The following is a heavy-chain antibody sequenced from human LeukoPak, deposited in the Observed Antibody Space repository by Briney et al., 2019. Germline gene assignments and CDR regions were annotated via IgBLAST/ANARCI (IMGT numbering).Heavy chain of an antibody. Sequence: GGSLRLSCAASGFTFSSYSMNWVRQAPGKGLEWVSYISSSGSTIYYADSVKGRFTISRDNAKNSLYLQMNSLRAEDTAVYYCATSGSLEYFQHWGQGTLVTVSS. J-gene: IGHJ1*01. CDR2: ISSSGSTI. CDR1: GFTFSSYS. D-gene: IGHD3-22*01. CDR3: ATSGSLEYFQH. V-gene: IGHV3-48*04.